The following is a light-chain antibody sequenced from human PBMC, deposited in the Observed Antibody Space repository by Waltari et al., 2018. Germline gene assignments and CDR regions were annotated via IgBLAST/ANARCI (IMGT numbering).Light chain of an antibody. CDR2: AAS. CDR3: LQYNSHPFT. Sequence: DIQMTQSPSSLSAYAGDTVTITCRASQGISTSLNWYQQKPGKTPKRLIYAASSLQSGVPSRFSGSGSGTDFTLTISSLQPEDFATYYCLQYNSHPFTFGPGTKLDIK. J-gene: IGKJ3*01. V-gene: IGKV1-17*01. CDR1: QGISTS.